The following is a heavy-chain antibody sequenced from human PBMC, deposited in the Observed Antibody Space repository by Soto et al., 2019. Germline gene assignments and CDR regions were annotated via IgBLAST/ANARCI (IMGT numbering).Heavy chain of an antibody. Sequence: SETLSLTCTISGGSISGYYWTWIRQSPGKGLEYIGYIYSGNTNYNPSLDSRVTISVDTSKNHFSLKLSSVTAADTAVYYCGRVAPGPYFDYWGQGTLVTVSS. D-gene: IGHD7-27*01. CDR1: GGSISGYY. CDR2: IYSGNT. CDR3: GRVAPGPYFDY. J-gene: IGHJ4*02. V-gene: IGHV4-59*08.